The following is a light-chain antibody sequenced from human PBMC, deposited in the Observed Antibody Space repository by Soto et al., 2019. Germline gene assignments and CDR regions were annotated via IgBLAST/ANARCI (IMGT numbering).Light chain of an antibody. Sequence: AIRMTQSPSSLSASTGDRVTITCRASQGISSYLAWYQQKPGKAPKLLIYGASTLQSGVPSRFSGSGSGTDFTLTISCLQSEDFATYYCQQYYTYPLTFAGGTKVDI. CDR1: QGISSY. V-gene: IGKV1-8*01. CDR2: GAS. CDR3: QQYYTYPLT. J-gene: IGKJ4*01.